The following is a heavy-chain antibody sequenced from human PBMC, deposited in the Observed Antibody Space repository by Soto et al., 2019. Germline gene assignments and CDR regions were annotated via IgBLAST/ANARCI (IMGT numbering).Heavy chain of an antibody. CDR1: CFAIRIRRCV. J-gene: IGHJ5*02. V-gene: IGHV4-39*01. D-gene: IGHD3-3*02. Sequence: AVSLYPTCTFICFAIRIRRCVWGWIRQPPGKGLEWIGSIYYSGSTYYNPSLKSRVTISVDTSKNQFSLKLSSVTAADTAVYYCASPKIAFYNWFDPWGQG. CDR3: ASPKIAFYNWFDP. CDR2: IYYSGST.